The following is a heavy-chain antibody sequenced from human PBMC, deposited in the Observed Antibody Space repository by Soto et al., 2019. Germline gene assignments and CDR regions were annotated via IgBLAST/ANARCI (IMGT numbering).Heavy chain of an antibody. Sequence: QVQLVQSGAEVKKPGASVKVSCKASGYTFTSYGISWVRQAPGQGLEWMGWVSAYNGNTNHAQKLQGRVTMTTDTCXSXVDIELRSLRSDDTAAYYWAREGVAMVRGVMGWFAPWGQGTLVTVSS. CDR2: VSAYNGNT. J-gene: IGHJ5*02. CDR3: AREGVAMVRGVMGWFAP. V-gene: IGHV1-18*01. CDR1: GYTFTSYG. D-gene: IGHD3-10*01.